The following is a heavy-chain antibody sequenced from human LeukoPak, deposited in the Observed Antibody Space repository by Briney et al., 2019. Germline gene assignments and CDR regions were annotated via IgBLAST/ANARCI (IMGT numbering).Heavy chain of an antibody. CDR3: ARAARPDYYGSPFDY. D-gene: IGHD3-10*01. CDR2: IYYSGST. J-gene: IGHJ4*02. Sequence: PSETLSLTCTVSGGSIRSSSSNYYWGWIRQSPGKGLEWIGTIYYSGSTYYNPSLKSRVTISVDTSKNQFSLRLSSVTAADTAVYYCARAARPDYYGSPFDYWGQGTLVTVSS. CDR1: GGSIRSSSSNYY. V-gene: IGHV4-39*01.